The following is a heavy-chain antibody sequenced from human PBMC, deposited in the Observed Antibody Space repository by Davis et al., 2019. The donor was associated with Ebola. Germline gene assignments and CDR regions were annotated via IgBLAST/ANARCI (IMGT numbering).Heavy chain of an antibody. V-gene: IGHV1-2*02. CDR3: ARGEGSGWYDQYYYYYGMDV. D-gene: IGHD6-19*01. Sequence: ASAKVSCKASGGTFSSYAISWVRQAPGQGLEWMGWINPNSGGTNYAQKFQGRVTMTRDTSISTAYMELSRLRSDDTAVYYCARGEGSGWYDQYYYYYGMDVWGQGTTVTVSS. J-gene: IGHJ6*02. CDR2: INPNSGGT. CDR1: GGTFSSYA.